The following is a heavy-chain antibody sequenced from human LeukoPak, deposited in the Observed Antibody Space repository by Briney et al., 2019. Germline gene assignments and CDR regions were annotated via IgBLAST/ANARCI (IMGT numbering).Heavy chain of an antibody. V-gene: IGHV4-39*07. D-gene: IGHD2-2*02. CDR3: AVNSGDCSSTSCYMDY. CDR2: INHSGST. CDR1: GGSISSGTYY. Sequence: SETLSLTCTVSGGSISSGTYYWSWIRQPPGKGLEWIGEINHSGSTNYNPSLKSRVTISVDTSKNQFSLKLSSVTAADTAVYYCAVNSGDCSSTSCYMDYWGQGTLATVSS. J-gene: IGHJ4*02.